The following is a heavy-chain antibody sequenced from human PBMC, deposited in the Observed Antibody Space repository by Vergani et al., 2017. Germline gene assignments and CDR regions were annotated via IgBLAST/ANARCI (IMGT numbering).Heavy chain of an antibody. D-gene: IGHD6-25*01. CDR1: GGSISSYY. Sequence: QVQLQESGPGLVKPSETLSLTCTVSGGSISSYYWSWIRQPPGKGLEWIGYIYYRGSNNYNPSLKSRVTISVDTSKIQFSLKLSSVTAADTAVYYCARHQRRDYFDYWGQGTLVTVSS. J-gene: IGHJ4*02. CDR2: IYYRGSN. V-gene: IGHV4-59*08. CDR3: ARHQRRDYFDY.